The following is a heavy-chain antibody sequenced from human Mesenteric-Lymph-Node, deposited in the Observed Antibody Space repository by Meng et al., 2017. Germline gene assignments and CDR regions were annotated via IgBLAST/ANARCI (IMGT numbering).Heavy chain of an antibody. J-gene: IGHJ6*02. CDR3: AKMYGSGPSVYGMDV. V-gene: IGHV3-48*04. Sequence: GGSLRLSCAASGFTFDDYTMHWVRQAPGKGLECISFISGSTTTIFYADSVKGRFTVSRDNAKNSLYLQMNSLRAEDTAVYYCAKMYGSGPSVYGMDVWGQGTTVTVSS. CDR2: ISGSTTTI. CDR1: GFTFDDYT. D-gene: IGHD3-10*01.